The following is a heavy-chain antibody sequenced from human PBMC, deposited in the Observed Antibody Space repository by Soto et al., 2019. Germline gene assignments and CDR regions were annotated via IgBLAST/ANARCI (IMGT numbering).Heavy chain of an antibody. CDR2: ISYDGGNK. CDR3: AKDPYYYDSGGYFYDYYYGMDV. D-gene: IGHD3-22*01. J-gene: IGHJ6*02. Sequence: QVQLVESGGGVVQPGRSLRLSCAASGFSFSSYGMHWVRQAPGKGLEWVAVISYDGGNKYYADSVKGRFTISRDNSNSTQYLQMYSLRAEDTAVYYCAKDPYYYDSGGYFYDYYYGMDVWGQGTTVTVSS. CDR1: GFSFSSYG. V-gene: IGHV3-30*18.